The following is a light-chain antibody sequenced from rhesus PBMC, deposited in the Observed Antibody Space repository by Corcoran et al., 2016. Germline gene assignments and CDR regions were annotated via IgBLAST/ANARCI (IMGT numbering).Light chain of an antibody. CDR2: GVT. CDR1: HSDIGGYNY. V-gene: IGLV2-32*02. J-gene: IGLJ1*01. CDR3: SSYGGTNTHI. Sequence: QAALTQPRSVSGSPGQSVTLSCTGTHSDIGGYNYVSWYQHHPGTAPKLLIYGVTKRPSGVSDRFSGSKSDNTASLTVSGLQAEDASDYYRSSYGGTNTHIFGSGTRLTVL.